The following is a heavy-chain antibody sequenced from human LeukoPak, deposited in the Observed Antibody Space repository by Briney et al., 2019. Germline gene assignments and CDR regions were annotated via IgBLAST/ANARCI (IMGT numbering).Heavy chain of an antibody. Sequence: GGSLRLSCAASGFTFSSYSMNWVRQAPGKGLEWVSSISSSSNYIYYADSVKGRFTISRDNAKNSLYLQMNSLRAEDTAVYYCAREGDVVVVAANDYWGQGTLVTVSS. CDR2: ISSSSNYI. V-gene: IGHV3-21*01. D-gene: IGHD2-15*01. CDR3: AREGDVVVVAANDY. CDR1: GFTFSSYS. J-gene: IGHJ4*02.